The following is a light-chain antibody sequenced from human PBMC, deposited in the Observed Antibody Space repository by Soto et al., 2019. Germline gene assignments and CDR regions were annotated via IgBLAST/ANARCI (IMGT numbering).Light chain of an antibody. J-gene: IGKJ2*01. CDR3: QQRSNWPRVT. V-gene: IGKV3-11*01. CDR1: QSVSSY. CDR2: DVF. Sequence: EIVLTRSPAMLSLSPGERATLSCRASQSVSSYLAWYQQKPGQAPRLLIYDVFNRATGIPARFSGSGSGTDFTLTISSLEPEDSAVYYCQQRSNWPRVTFGQGTKVEIK.